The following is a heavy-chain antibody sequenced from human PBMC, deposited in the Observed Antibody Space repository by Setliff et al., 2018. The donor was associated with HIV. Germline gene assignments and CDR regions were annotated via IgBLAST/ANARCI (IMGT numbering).Heavy chain of an antibody. CDR2: IFINGQT. V-gene: IGHV4-4*07. Sequence: LSLTCSVFGGSLNSYYWSWIRQSGGQELEWIGRIFINGQTNYNPSLKSRLTMSVDKSKNQFSLRLKSVTAADSAVYYCARERRWLQDYYYYIDVWGNGTTVTVSS. J-gene: IGHJ6*03. CDR1: GGSLNSYY. D-gene: IGHD5-18*01. CDR3: ARERRWLQDYYYYIDV.